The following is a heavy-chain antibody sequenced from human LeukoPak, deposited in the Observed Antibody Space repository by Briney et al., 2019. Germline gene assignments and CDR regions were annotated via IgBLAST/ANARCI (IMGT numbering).Heavy chain of an antibody. CDR3: AREGEVGATHFDY. V-gene: IGHV3-33*01. CDR2: IWYDGSNK. CDR1: GFTFSSYG. J-gene: IGHJ4*02. D-gene: IGHD1-26*01. Sequence: PGRSLRLSCAASGFTFSSYGMHRVRQAPGKGLEWVAVIWYDGSNKYYADSVKGRFTISRDNSKNTLYLQMNSLRAEDTAVYYCAREGEVGATHFDYWGQGTLVTVSS.